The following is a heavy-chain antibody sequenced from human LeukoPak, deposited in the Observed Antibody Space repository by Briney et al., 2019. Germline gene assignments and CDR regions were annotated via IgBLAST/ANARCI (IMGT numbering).Heavy chain of an antibody. CDR3: ARDLAPSHKTYGMDV. CDR1: GFTFSSYG. V-gene: IGHV3-33*01. Sequence: PGRSLRLSCAASGFTFSSYGMHWVRQAPGKGLEWVAVIWYDGSNKYYADSVKGRFTISRDNSKNTLYLQMNSLRAEDTAVYYCARDLAPSHKTYGMDVWGQGTTVTVSS. J-gene: IGHJ6*02. CDR2: IWYDGSNK. D-gene: IGHD3-16*01.